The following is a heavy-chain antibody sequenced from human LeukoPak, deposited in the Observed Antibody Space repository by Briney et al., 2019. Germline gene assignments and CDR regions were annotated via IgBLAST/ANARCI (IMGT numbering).Heavy chain of an antibody. CDR2: IYHSGGTT. J-gene: IGHJ3*02. CDR1: GGSIRSSNW. D-gene: IGHD6-25*01. V-gene: IGHV4-4*02. CDR3: ARPTGRGGYPTDPFDI. Sequence: SETLSLTCAVSGGSIRSSNWWSWVRQPPGKGLEWIGEIYHSGGTTNYNPSLKSRVTISVDKSKNQFSLQLSSATAADTALYYCARPTGRGGYPTDPFDIWGQGTMVTVSS.